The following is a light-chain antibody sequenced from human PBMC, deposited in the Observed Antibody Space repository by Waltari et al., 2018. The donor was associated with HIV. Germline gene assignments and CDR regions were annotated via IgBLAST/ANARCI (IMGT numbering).Light chain of an antibody. CDR2: VVT. CDR3: CSHAGPESFFV. Sequence: QSGLTQPAPVSGSLGQSLSLSCTGSIRDTGPSNLGPWSQPFPGKAPKVINSVVTTRPSGISDRVSGSKSANSVSLRISGLRPEDEADYFCCSHAGPESFFVFGGGT. CDR1: IRDTGPSNL. V-gene: IGLV2-23*02. J-gene: IGLJ1*01.